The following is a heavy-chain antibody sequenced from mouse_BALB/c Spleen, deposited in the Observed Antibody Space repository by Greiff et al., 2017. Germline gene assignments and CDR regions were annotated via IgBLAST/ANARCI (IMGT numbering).Heavy chain of an antibody. Sequence: VKLVESGPGLVAPSQSLSITCTVSGFSLTSYGVHWVRQHPGKGLEWLGVIWAGGSTNYNSALMSRLSISKDNSKSQVFLKMNSLQTDDTAMYYCARDSDYGWFAYWGQGTLVTVSA. V-gene: IGHV2-9*02. CDR2: IWAGGST. CDR3: ARDSDYGWFAY. J-gene: IGHJ3*01. D-gene: IGHD2-13*01. CDR1: GFSLTSYG.